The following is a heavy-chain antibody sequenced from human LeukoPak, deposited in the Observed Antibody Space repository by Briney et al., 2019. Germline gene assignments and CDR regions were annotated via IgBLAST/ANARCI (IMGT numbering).Heavy chain of an antibody. V-gene: IGHV5-51*01. CDR2: IYPGDSDT. CDR3: ARVAIFGVVIMGLDY. CDR1: GYSFTSYW. J-gene: IGHJ4*02. D-gene: IGHD3-3*01. Sequence: GESLKISCKGSGYSFTSYWIGWVRQMPGKGLEGMGIIYPGDSDTTYSPSFQGQVTMSADKSISTAYLQWSSLKASDTAMYYCARVAIFGVVIMGLDYWGQGTLVTVSS.